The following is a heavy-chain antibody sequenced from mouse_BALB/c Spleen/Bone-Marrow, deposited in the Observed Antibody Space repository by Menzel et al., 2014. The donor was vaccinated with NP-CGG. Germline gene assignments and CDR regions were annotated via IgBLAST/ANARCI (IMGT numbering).Heavy chain of an antibody. J-gene: IGHJ3*01. Sequence: EVQLQQSGAELVKPGASVKLSCTASGFNIKDTYMHWVKQRPEQGLEWIGRIDPASGNTKFDPKFQGKATIASDTSSNTAYLQLSSPTSEDTAVHYCAAYYYVSSYGFAYWGQGTLVTVSA. V-gene: IGHV14-3*02. D-gene: IGHD1-1*01. CDR1: GFNIKDTY. CDR2: IDPASGNT. CDR3: AAYYYVSSYGFAY.